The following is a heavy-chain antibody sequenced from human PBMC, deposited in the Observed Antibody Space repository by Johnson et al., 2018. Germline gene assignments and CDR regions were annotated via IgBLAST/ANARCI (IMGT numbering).Heavy chain of an antibody. Sequence: VQLVQSGGGLVQPGGSLRLSCAASGFTLSSPGMNWVRQAPGKGLEWISYISRSTTFIFYADSVKGRFPISRDDAEHSLFLQMNSLRPEDTALYYCAKVAAAAGSYYGIDVWGQGTTVTVSS. CDR1: GFTLSSPG. CDR2: ISRSTTFI. V-gene: IGHV3-48*01. J-gene: IGHJ6*02. CDR3: AKVAAAAGSYYGIDV. D-gene: IGHD6-13*01.